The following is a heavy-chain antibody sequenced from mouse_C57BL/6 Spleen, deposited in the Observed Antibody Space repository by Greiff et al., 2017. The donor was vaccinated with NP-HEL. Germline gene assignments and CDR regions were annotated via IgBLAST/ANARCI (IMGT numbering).Heavy chain of an antibody. D-gene: IGHD2-4*01. CDR1: GYTFTDYY. V-gene: IGHV1-19*01. CDR3: ARFDDYGGFAY. CDR2: INPYNGGT. J-gene: IGHJ3*01. Sequence: EVQLQQSGPVLVKPGASVKMSCKASGYTFTDYYMNWVKQSHGKSLEWIGVINPYNGGTSYNQKFKGKATLTVDKSSSTAYMELNSLTSEDSAVYYCARFDDYGGFAYWGQGTLVTVSA.